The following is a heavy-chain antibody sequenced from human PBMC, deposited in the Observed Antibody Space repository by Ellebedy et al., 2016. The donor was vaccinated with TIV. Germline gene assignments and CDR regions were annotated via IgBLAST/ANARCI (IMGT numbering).Heavy chain of an antibody. CDR1: GYTFTTYG. CDR3: ARVMTGNSPYC. CDR2: ISTFSGNT. D-gene: IGHD4-23*01. V-gene: IGHV1-18*01. J-gene: IGHJ4*02. Sequence: ASVKVSXKASGYTFTTYGITWVRQAPGQGLEWMGWISTFSGNTNYAQKFQGRVTMTTDTSTSTAYMEMRSLRSDDTAVYYCARVMTGNSPYCWGQGTLVTVSS.